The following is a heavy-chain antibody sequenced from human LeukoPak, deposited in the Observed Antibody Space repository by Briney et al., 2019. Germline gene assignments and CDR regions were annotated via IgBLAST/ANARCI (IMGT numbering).Heavy chain of an antibody. V-gene: IGHV3-30-3*01. J-gene: IGHJ3*02. CDR2: ISYDGSNK. CDR3: ARVRGAVRADAFDI. Sequence: PGGSLRLSCAASGFTFSSYAMHWVRQAPGKGLEWVAVISYDGSNKYYADSVKGRFTISRDNSKNTLYLQMNSLRAEDTAVYYCARVRGAVRADAFDIWGQGTMVTVSS. CDR1: GFTFSSYA. D-gene: IGHD6-19*01.